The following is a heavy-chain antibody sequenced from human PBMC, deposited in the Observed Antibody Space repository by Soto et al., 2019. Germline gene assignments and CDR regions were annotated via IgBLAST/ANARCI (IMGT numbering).Heavy chain of an antibody. CDR3: ARLHNGYYYYMDV. Sequence: PSETLSLTCTVSGGSISSCSYYWGWIRQPPGKGLEWIGSIYYSGSTYYNPSLKSRVTISVDTSKNQFSLKLSSVTAADTAVYYCARLHNGYYYYMDVWGKGTTVTVSS. V-gene: IGHV4-39*01. D-gene: IGHD1-20*01. J-gene: IGHJ6*03. CDR1: GGSISSCSYY. CDR2: IYYSGST.